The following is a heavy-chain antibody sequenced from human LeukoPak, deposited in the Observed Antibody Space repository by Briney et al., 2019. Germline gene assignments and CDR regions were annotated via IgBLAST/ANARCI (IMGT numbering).Heavy chain of an antibody. CDR3: ARGPPDTAMVGDYFDY. CDR1: GYTFTIYD. V-gene: IGHV1-8*03. Sequence: GASVKVSCKASGYTFTIYDINWVRQATGQGLEWMGWMNPNSGNTGYAQKFQGRVTITRNTSISTAYMELSSLRSEDTAVYYCARGPPDTAMVGDYFDYWGQGTLVTVSS. CDR2: MNPNSGNT. D-gene: IGHD5-18*01. J-gene: IGHJ4*02.